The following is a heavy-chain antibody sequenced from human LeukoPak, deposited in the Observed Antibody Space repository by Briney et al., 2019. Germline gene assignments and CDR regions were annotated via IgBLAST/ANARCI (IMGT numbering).Heavy chain of an antibody. J-gene: IGHJ4*02. V-gene: IGHV4-59*08. CDR2: IYYSGST. D-gene: IGHD3-10*01. CDR3: ASTYGSGSPYDY. Sequence: PSETLSLTCTVSGGSSSSYYWSWIRQPPGKGLEWIGYIYYSGSTNYNPSLKSRVTISVDTSKNQFSLKLSSVTAADTAVYYCASTYGSGSPYDYWGQGTLVTVSS. CDR1: GGSSSSYY.